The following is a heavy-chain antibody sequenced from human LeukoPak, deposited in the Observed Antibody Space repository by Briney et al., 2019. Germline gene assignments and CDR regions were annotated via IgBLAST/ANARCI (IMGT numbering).Heavy chain of an antibody. J-gene: IGHJ4*02. CDR2: IIPLFGTA. CDR1: GGTFSTYA. D-gene: IGHD3-10*01. V-gene: IGHV1-69*05. Sequence: SVKVSCKASGGTFSTYAVNWVRQTPGQGLEWMGGIIPLFGTANYAQKFRGRVTITTDESTSTAYMELSSIRSEDTAIYYCARVFARGGEITGSYYYYWGQGTLVTVSS. CDR3: ARVFARGGEITGSYYYY.